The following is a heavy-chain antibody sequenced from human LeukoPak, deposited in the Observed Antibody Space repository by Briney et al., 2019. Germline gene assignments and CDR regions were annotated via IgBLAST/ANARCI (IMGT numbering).Heavy chain of an antibody. CDR2: INPNSGGT. V-gene: IGHV1-2*02. Sequence: GASVKVSCTASGYTFTGYYMHWVRQAPGQGLEWMGWINPNSGGTNYAQKFQGRVTMTRDTSISTAYMELSRLRSDDTAVYYCARNGPGYCSSTSCYGEGPFDYWGQGTLVTVSS. CDR3: ARNGPGYCSSTSCYGEGPFDY. CDR1: GYTFTGYY. D-gene: IGHD2-2*01. J-gene: IGHJ4*02.